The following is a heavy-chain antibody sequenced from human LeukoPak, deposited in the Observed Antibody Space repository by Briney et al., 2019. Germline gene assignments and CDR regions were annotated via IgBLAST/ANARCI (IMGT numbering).Heavy chain of an antibody. J-gene: IGHJ4*02. D-gene: IGHD5-18*01. CDR3: ARDSTAMVIDY. V-gene: IGHV3-21*01. Sequence: GGSLRLSCAASGFTFSSYSMNWDRQAPGKGLEWVSSISSSSSYIYYADSVKGRFTISRDNSKNTLYLQTNSLRAEDTAVHYCARDSTAMVIDYWGQGTLVTVSS. CDR2: ISSSSSYI. CDR1: GFTFSSYS.